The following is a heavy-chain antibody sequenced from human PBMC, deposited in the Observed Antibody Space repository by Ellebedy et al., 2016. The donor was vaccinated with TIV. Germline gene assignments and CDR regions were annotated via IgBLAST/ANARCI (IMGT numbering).Heavy chain of an antibody. V-gene: IGHV1-18*04. CDR3: ARDYYYTSGYYYHAFDV. D-gene: IGHD3-22*01. CDR2: ISCYNGNT. Sequence: ASVKVSXKASGYTFTTYGINWVRQAPGQGLEWMGWISCYNGNTNYAQKFQGAVTMTTDTSTSTAYMEPRSLRSDDTAVYYCARDYYYTSGYYYHAFDVWGQGTMVTVSS. J-gene: IGHJ3*01. CDR1: GYTFTTYG.